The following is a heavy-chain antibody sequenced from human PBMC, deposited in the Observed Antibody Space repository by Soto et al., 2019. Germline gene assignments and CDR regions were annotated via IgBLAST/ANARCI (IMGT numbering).Heavy chain of an antibody. Sequence: GGSLRLSCLASGFTFSDYTLNWVRQPPGKGLEWVSSISKSGSYIYYADSLKGRFTISRDNAKDSLYLQINALSAEDTAVYYCAREAAGYSEYFDYWGHGTLVTVSS. CDR3: AREAAGYSEYFDY. CDR1: GFTFSDYT. V-gene: IGHV3-21*01. D-gene: IGHD6-25*01. J-gene: IGHJ4*01. CDR2: ISKSGSYI.